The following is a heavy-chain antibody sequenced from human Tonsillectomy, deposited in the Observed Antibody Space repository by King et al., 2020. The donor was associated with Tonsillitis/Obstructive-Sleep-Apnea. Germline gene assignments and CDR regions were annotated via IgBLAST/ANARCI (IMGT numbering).Heavy chain of an antibody. J-gene: IGHJ6*03. D-gene: IGHD2-2*02. V-gene: IGHV3-30*04. CDR1: GFTFSSYA. Sequence: VQLVESGGGVVQPGRSLRLSCAASGFTFSSYAMHWVRQAPGKGLEWVAVISYDGSNKYYADSVKGRFTISRDNSKNTLYLQMNSLRAEDTAVYYCAREKKSSSSSCYKEKYYYYYMDVWGKGTTVTVSS. CDR2: ISYDGSNK. CDR3: AREKKSSSSSCYKEKYYYYYMDV.